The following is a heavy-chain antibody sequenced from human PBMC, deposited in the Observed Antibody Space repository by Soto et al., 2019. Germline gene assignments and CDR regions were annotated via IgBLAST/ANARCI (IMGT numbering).Heavy chain of an antibody. J-gene: IGHJ4*02. Sequence: TVSEGSISNRGCCRIRNHQPPGKGLEWIGYIYYSGSTYYNPSLKSRVTISVDTSKNQFSLKLSSVTAADSAVYDCARDGADSSGYLCWGKGTLVTVSS. CDR1: EGSISNRGCC. CDR2: IYYSGST. CDR3: ARDGADSSGYLC. D-gene: IGHD3-22*01. V-gene: IGHV4-30-4*08.